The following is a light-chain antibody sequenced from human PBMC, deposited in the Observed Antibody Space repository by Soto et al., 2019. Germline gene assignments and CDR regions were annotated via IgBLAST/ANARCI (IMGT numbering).Light chain of an antibody. CDR1: ETIGGAY. J-gene: IGKJ2*01. CDR3: HQYATSPFT. CDR2: ATS. V-gene: IGKV3-20*01. Sequence: IVLTQSPGTLSLSPGERATVSCRASETIGGAYFAWYQHRPGRTPRLVLSATSNRAAGIPDRFGGSGSGADFTLTISGVEPEDFAVYYCHQYATSPFTFGQGTKLEI.